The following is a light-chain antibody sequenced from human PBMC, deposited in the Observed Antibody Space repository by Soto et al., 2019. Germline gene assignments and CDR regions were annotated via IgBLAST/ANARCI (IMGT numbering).Light chain of an antibody. CDR1: NSNIGSNT. J-gene: IGLJ1*01. Sequence: QSVLTQPPSASGTPGQRVTVSCSGSNSNIGSNTVNWYQQLPQTAPKLLIYSNIQRPSGVPDRFSGSKSGTSASLAISGLQSEDEADYYCAAWDYSLEGYVFGTGTKLTVL. CDR2: SNI. CDR3: AAWDYSLEGYV. V-gene: IGLV1-44*01.